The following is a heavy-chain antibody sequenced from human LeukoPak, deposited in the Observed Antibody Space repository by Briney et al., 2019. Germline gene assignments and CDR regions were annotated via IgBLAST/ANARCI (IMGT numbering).Heavy chain of an antibody. CDR3: ARRSRTDYNWFDP. J-gene: IGHJ5*02. CDR1: GGSISSDY. CDR2: IYYSGST. Sequence: SETLSLTCTVSGGSISSDYWSWIRQPPGKGLEWIGYIYYSGSTNYNPSLKSRVTISVDTSKNQFSLKLSSVTAADTAVYYCARRSRTDYNWFDPWGQGTLVTVSS. D-gene: IGHD6-13*01. V-gene: IGHV4-59*08.